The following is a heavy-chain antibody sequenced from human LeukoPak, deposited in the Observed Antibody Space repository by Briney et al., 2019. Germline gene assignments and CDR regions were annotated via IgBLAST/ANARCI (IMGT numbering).Heavy chain of an antibody. CDR1: GFTFSSYA. V-gene: IGHV3-23*01. CDR3: AKDIRFSVGTSPFDY. CDR2: FSGSGGST. Sequence: GGSLRLSCAASGFTFSSYAMSWVRQAPGKGLECISGFSGSGGSTYYADSVKGRFTISRDNSKNTLYLQMNNLRADDTALYYCAKDIRFSVGTSPFDYWGQGTLVTVSS. J-gene: IGHJ4*02. D-gene: IGHD4-23*01.